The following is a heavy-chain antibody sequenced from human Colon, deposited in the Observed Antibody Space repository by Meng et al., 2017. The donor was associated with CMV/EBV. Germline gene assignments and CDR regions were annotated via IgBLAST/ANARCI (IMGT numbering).Heavy chain of an antibody. J-gene: IGHJ4*02. Sequence: SVFSLSTSGVGVGWIRQPPGKALEWLALIYWDDDKRYSPSLKSRLTITKDTSKNQVVLTMTNMDPVDTATYYCAHSYTAMVRGGFDYWGQGTLVTVSS. CDR2: IYWDDDK. D-gene: IGHD3-10*01. V-gene: IGHV2-5*02. CDR1: VFSLSTSGVG. CDR3: AHSYTAMVRGGFDY.